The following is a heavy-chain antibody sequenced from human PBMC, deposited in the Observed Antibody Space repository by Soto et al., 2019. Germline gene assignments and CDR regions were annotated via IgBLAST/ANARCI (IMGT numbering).Heavy chain of an antibody. V-gene: IGHV4-31*03. Sequence: SETLSLTCTVSGASINSGSISSGGYYWSWIRQHPGKGLEWVGYTSYNGNAYYNPSLKSRVTISVDTSKNQFSLKLNSVTAADTAVYYCAREYYYGAGSYPFNWFDPWGQGALVTVSS. CDR3: AREYYYGAGSYPFNWFDP. CDR2: TSYNGNA. J-gene: IGHJ5*02. D-gene: IGHD3-10*01. CDR1: GASINSGSISSGGYY.